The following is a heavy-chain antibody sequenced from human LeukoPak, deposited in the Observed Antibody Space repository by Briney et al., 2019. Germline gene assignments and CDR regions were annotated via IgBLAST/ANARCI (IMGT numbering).Heavy chain of an antibody. Sequence: SDTLSLTCAVYGGSFSGYYCSWIRQPPGKGLEGIRKNKHSGSNNYNTSLKSRVTISVDTSKNQFSLKLTSVTAADTAGYYCARGPHRLLTHMDVWGKGTTVTVSS. CDR3: ARGPHRLLTHMDV. CDR2: NKHSGSN. V-gene: IGHV4-34*01. J-gene: IGHJ6*03. CDR1: GGSFSGYY. D-gene: IGHD6-25*01.